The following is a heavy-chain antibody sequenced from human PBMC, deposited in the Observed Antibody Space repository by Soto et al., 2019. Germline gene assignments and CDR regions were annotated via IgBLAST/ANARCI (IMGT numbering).Heavy chain of an antibody. J-gene: IGHJ4*02. CDR3: ARDRGSGSSSSPYY. CDR1: GFTFSSYA. CDR2: ISGSGGST. Sequence: EVQLLESGGGLVQPGGSLRLSCAASGFTFSSYAMSWVRQAPGKGLEWVSAISGSGGSTYYADSVKGRFTISRDNSKNTLYLQMNSLRAEDTAVYYCARDRGSGSSSSPYYWGQGTLVTVSS. D-gene: IGHD6-6*01. V-gene: IGHV3-23*01.